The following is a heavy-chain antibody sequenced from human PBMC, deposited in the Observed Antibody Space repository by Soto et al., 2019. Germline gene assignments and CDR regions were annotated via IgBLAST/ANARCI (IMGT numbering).Heavy chain of an antibody. D-gene: IGHD3-22*01. Sequence: SETLSLTCTVSGDTSNSYYWGWIRQAPGKRLEWIGHIHNSGTSTHNPSLNGRVTISIDMSKKQFSLKLTSLTSADTAVYYCARDFYDSVGYTWFDSWSQGTLVTVSS. CDR1: GDTSNSYY. V-gene: IGHV4-59*01. CDR2: IHNSGTS. J-gene: IGHJ5*01. CDR3: ARDFYDSVGYTWFDS.